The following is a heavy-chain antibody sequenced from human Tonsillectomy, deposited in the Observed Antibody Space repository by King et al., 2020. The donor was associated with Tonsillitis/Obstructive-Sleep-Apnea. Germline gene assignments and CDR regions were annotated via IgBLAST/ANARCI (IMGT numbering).Heavy chain of an antibody. D-gene: IGHD1-26*01. Sequence: VQLVESGGGLVQPGRSLRLSCAASGFIFDDYGIHWVRQAPGKGLEWVSGISWNSGSIVYADSVKGRFTISRDNAKNSLYLQMDSLRSEDTALYYCAKGVGSIVGAPLDHWGQGTLVTVSS. J-gene: IGHJ5*02. CDR1: GFIFDDYG. V-gene: IGHV3-9*01. CDR3: AKGVGSIVGAPLDH. CDR2: ISWNSGSI.